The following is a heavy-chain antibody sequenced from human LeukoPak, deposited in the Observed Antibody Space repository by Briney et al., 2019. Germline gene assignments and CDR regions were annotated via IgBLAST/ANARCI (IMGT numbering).Heavy chain of an antibody. Sequence: PGGSLRLSCAASGFTFSSYAMSWVRQAPGKGLEWVWAISGSGGNTNYADSVRGRFTIPRDNSKNTLYLQMNGLRAEDTAIYYCAKVSWANYFDYWGQGTAVPVFS. CDR1: GFTFSSYA. J-gene: IGHJ4*02. V-gene: IGHV3-23*01. CDR3: AKVSWANYFDY. D-gene: IGHD6-13*01. CDR2: ISGSGGNT.